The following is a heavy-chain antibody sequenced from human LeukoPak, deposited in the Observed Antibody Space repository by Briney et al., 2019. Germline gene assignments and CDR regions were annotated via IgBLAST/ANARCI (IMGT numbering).Heavy chain of an antibody. CDR1: GYTFTGYY. CDR3: AREGPSNTDCSSTSCYVDY. V-gene: IGHV1-2*02. CDR2: INPNSGGT. D-gene: IGHD2-2*01. Sequence: ASVKVSCKASGYTFTGYYMHWVRQAPGQGLEWMGWINPNSGGTNYAQKFQGRVTMTRDTSISTAYMELSRLRSDDTAVYYCAREGPSNTDCSSTSCYVDYWGQGTLVTVSS. J-gene: IGHJ4*02.